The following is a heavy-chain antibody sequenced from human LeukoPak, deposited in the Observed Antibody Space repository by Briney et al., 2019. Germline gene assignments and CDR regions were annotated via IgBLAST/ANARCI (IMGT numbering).Heavy chain of an antibody. CDR3: AKDVTIFGVKDY. J-gene: IGHJ4*02. Sequence: PGGSLRLSCAASGFTFISYAMSWVRQAPGKGLEWVSTLSGGGGHTYYADSVRGRFTISRDNSKNTLYLQMNSLRAEDTAVYYCAKDVTIFGVKDYWGQGTLVTVSS. D-gene: IGHD3-3*01. CDR2: LSGGGGHT. V-gene: IGHV3-23*01. CDR1: GFTFISYA.